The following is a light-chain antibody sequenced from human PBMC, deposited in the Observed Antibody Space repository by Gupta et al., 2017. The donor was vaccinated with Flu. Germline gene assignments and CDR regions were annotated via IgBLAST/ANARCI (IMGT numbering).Light chain of an antibody. J-gene: IGKJ4*01. V-gene: IGKV1-5*03. Sequence: DIQMTQSPSTLSASVGDRVTITCRASQSLSSWLAWYQQKPGRAPKLLIYKTSTLEGGVSSRFSGSGSGTEFTLTISRLQPDDFAIYYCQQYNAYPLTFGGGTKVEIK. CDR1: QSLSSW. CDR2: KTS. CDR3: QQYNAYPLT.